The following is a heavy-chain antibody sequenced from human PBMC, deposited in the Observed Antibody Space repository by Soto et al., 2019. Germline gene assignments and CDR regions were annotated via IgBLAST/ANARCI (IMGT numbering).Heavy chain of an antibody. D-gene: IGHD6-19*01. CDR1: GGSISSSSYY. V-gene: IGHV4-39*01. J-gene: IGHJ5*02. CDR2: IYYSGST. CDR3: ARGSSAWYISWFDP. Sequence: TLSLTCTVSGGSISSSSYYWGWIRQPPGKGLEWIGSIYYSGSTYYNPSLKSRVTISVDTSKNQFSLKLSSVTAADTAVYYCARGSSAWYISWFDPWGQGTLVTVSS.